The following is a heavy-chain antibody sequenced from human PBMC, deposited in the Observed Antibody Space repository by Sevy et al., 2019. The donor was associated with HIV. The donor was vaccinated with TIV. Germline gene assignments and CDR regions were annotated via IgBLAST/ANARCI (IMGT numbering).Heavy chain of an antibody. CDR2: IIPIFGTA. J-gene: IGHJ4*02. V-gene: IGHV1-69*13. CDR1: GGTFSSYA. CDR3: ARDGYGDYVGGFDY. D-gene: IGHD4-17*01. Sequence: ASVKVSCKASGGTFSSYAISWVRQAPGQGLEWMGGIIPIFGTANYAQKFQGRVTITADESTSTAYMELRSLRSEDTAVYYCARDGYGDYVGGFDYWGQGTLVTVSS.